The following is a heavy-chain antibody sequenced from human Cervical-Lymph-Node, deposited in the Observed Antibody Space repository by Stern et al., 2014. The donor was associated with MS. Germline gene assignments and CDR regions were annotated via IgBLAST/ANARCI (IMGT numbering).Heavy chain of an antibody. CDR1: GFTFSSWA. CDR3: AKEKWVPATAEIDY. CDR2: IGAKGVAT. Sequence: LVESGGGLLQPGGSLRLSCEASGFTFSSWAMTWVRQAPGKGRGWVSSIGAKGVATYYVDSVKGRFAISRDNSKNTVYLEMSSLRVDDTAVYFCAKEKWVPATAEIDYWGQGTLVTVSS. V-gene: IGHV3-23*04. D-gene: IGHD2-2*01. J-gene: IGHJ4*02.